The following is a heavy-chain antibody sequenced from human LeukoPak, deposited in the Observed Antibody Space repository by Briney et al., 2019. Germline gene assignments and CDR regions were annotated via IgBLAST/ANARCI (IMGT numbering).Heavy chain of an antibody. Sequence: PGGSLRLSCAASGFTSSSYWMSWVRQAPGKGLEWVANIKQDGSEKYYVDSVKGRFTISRDNAKNSLYLQMNSLRAEDTAVYYCARAYSSSWYGEYYFDYWGQGTLVTVSS. CDR1: GFTSSSYW. D-gene: IGHD6-13*01. J-gene: IGHJ4*02. CDR3: ARAYSSSWYGEYYFDY. CDR2: IKQDGSEK. V-gene: IGHV3-7*03.